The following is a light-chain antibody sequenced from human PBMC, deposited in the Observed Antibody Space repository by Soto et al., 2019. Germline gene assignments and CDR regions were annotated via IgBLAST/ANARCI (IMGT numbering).Light chain of an antibody. CDR3: QQDYNLPIT. J-gene: IGKJ5*01. V-gene: IGKV3D-7*01. Sequence: EIVLTQCPGTMCLSPGERATLSCSASQSVTSNYLSWYQQKAGQAPRLLLYGASTRATGIPARFSGSGSGTDFTLTISSLQPEDFAVYYCQQDYNLPITFGQGTRLEIK. CDR1: QSVTSNY. CDR2: GAS.